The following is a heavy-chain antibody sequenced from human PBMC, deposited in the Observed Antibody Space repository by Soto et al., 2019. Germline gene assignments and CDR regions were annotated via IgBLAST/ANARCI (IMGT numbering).Heavy chain of an antibody. Sequence: SEALSLTCTVSGGSISSGDYYWSWIRQPPGKGLEWIGYIYYSGSTYYNPSLKSRVTISVDTSKNQFSLKLSSVTAADTAVYYCARERAWKQQFGDYYYYGMDVWGQGTTVTVSS. CDR1: GGSISSGDYY. CDR3: ARERAWKQQFGDYYYYGMDV. V-gene: IGHV4-30-4*01. CDR2: IYYSGST. D-gene: IGHD3-16*01. J-gene: IGHJ6*02.